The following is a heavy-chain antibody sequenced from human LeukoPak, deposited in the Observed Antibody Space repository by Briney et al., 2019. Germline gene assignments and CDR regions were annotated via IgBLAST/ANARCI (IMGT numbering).Heavy chain of an antibody. D-gene: IGHD1-14*01. CDR2: IHRSGSP. J-gene: IGHJ4*02. CDR1: LDSTTSNS. Sequence: SETLSLTCTVSLDSTTSNSWSWVRQPPGKGLEWIGEIHRSGSPNYNPSLPSRVTISIDRSRNQIVLELSSVTAADTAVYYCAREILGGFNPGAYWGQGTLVTVSS. V-gene: IGHV4-4*02. CDR3: AREILGGFNPGAY.